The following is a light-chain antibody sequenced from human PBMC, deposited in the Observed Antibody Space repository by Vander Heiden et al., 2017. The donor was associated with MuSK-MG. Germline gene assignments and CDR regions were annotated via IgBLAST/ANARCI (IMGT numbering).Light chain of an antibody. V-gene: IGKV1-5*03. CDR1: QSISNW. CDR3: QQDNGYFAIT. J-gene: IGKJ4*01. CDR2: KAS. Sequence: DIQMTQSPSTLSTSVGDRVTITCRASQSISNWLAWYQQKPGKAPKLLIYKASSLESGVPSRFSGTAYGTEFTLTTTSLQPDDFATYYCQQDNGYFAITFGGGTKLEIK.